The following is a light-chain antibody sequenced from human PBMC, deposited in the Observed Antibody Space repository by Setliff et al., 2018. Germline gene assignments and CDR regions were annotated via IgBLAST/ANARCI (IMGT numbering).Light chain of an antibody. CDR3: SAYTSSSTYV. Sequence: QSVLTQPASVSGSPGQSITIACSGLSSDVNDYNFVSWYQQHPGKAPKLIIYDVSSRPSGVSNRFSGSKAGNTASLTISGLQAEDEADYYCSAYTSSSTYVFGIGTKVTVL. J-gene: IGLJ1*01. V-gene: IGLV2-14*01. CDR1: SSDVNDYNF. CDR2: DVS.